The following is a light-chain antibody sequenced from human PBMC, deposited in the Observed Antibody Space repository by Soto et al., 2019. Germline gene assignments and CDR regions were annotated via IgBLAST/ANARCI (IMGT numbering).Light chain of an antibody. CDR2: EVN. V-gene: IGLV2-14*01. Sequence: QSALTQPASVSGSPRQSITISCTGASSDVGGYTYVSWYQQHPGKAPKLMIYEVNNRPSGVSHRFSGSKSGNTASLTISGLQAEDEADYSCSSYTSSSTLYVFGTGTKLTVL. J-gene: IGLJ1*01. CDR1: SSDVGGYTY. CDR3: SSYTSSSTLYV.